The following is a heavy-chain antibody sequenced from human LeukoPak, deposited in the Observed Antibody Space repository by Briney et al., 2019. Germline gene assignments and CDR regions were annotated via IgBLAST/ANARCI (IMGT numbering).Heavy chain of an antibody. CDR1: GFTFSSYA. Sequence: GGSLRLSCAASGFTFSSYAMPWVRQAPGQGLEWVSSINDSGDETYYADSVKGRFTISRDNSRNTLHLQVNSLRAEDTAVYYCATLRSYDFWGQGTLVTVSS. V-gene: IGHV3-23*01. D-gene: IGHD3-10*01. CDR2: INDSGDET. J-gene: IGHJ4*02. CDR3: ATLRSYDF.